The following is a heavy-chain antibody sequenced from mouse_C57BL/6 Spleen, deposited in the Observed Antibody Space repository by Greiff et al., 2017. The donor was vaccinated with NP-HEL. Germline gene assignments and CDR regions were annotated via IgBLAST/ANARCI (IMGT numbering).Heavy chain of an antibody. V-gene: IGHV1-52*01. J-gene: IGHJ2*01. CDR3: ARYYGNYLDY. D-gene: IGHD2-1*01. Sequence: VQLQQSGAELVRPGSSVKLSCKASGYTFTSYWMHWVKQRPIQGLEWIGNIDPSDSETHYNQKFKDKATLTVDKSSSTAYMQLSSLTSEDSAVYYCARYYGNYLDYWGQGTTLTVSS. CDR1: GYTFTSYW. CDR2: IDPSDSET.